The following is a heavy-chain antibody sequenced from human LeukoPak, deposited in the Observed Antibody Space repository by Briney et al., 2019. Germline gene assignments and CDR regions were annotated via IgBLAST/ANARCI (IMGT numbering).Heavy chain of an antibody. CDR2: ISSSGSTI. V-gene: IGHV3-11*04. D-gene: IGHD5-18*01. CDR1: GFTFSDYY. J-gene: IGHJ3*02. Sequence: GGSLRLSCAASGFTFSDYYMSWIRQAPGKGLEWVSYISSSGSTIYYADSVKGRFTISRDNAKNSLYLQMNSLRAEDTAVYYCAGDRAIQLWSGYDAFDIWGQGTMVTVSS. CDR3: AGDRAIQLWSGYDAFDI.